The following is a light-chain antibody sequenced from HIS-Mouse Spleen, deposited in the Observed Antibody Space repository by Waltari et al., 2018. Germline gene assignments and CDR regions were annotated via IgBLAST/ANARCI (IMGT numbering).Light chain of an antibody. CDR3: SSYAGSNNFNVV. CDR2: GVS. Sequence: QSALTQPPSASGSPGQSVTISCTGTSSDVGGYNYVSWYQQHPGKAPKLMIYGVSKRPSGGPDRFAGSTSGNTASLPVSGLQAEDEADYYCSSYAGSNNFNVVFGGGTKLTVL. J-gene: IGLJ2*01. V-gene: IGLV2-8*01. CDR1: SSDVGGYNY.